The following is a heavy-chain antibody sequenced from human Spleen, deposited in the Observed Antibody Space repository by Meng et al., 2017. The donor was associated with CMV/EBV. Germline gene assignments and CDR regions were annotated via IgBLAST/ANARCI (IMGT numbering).Heavy chain of an antibody. J-gene: IGHJ6*02. V-gene: IGHV4-39*01. D-gene: IGHD4-11*01. CDR1: GGSISSSSYY. CDR2: IYYTGTT. CDR3: ARPYTDYFYGIDV. Sequence: ESLKISCTVSGGSISSSSYYWAWIRQPPGKGLESVGTIYYTGTTNYNPSLKSRLTISVDRSKNQFSLKLTSVTAADTAVYYCARPYTDYFYGIDVWGQGTTVTVSS.